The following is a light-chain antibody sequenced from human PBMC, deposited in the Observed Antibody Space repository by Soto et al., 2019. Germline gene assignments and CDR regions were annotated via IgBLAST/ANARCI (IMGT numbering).Light chain of an antibody. CDR3: SLYTSSSTYV. CDR2: EVS. CDR1: SSDVGSYNR. V-gene: IGLV2-18*01. Sequence: QSALTQPPSVSGSPGQSVTISCTETSSDVGSYNRVSWYQQPPGTAPKLMIYEVSNRPSGVPDRFSGSKSGNTASLTISGLQAEDEADYYCSLYTSSSTYVFGTGTKVTVL. J-gene: IGLJ1*01.